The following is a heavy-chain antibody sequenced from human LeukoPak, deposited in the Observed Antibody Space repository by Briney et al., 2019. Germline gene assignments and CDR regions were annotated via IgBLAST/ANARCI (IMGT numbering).Heavy chain of an antibody. CDR2: INSDGSST. CDR1: GFTFSSYW. Sequence: PGGSLRLSCAASGFTFSSYWMHWVRQAPGKGLVWVSRINSDGSSTSYADSVKGRFTISRDNAKNTLYLQMNSLRAEDTAVYYCATEYYYYYMDAWGKGTTVTVSS. J-gene: IGHJ6*03. V-gene: IGHV3-74*01. CDR3: ATEYYYYYMDA.